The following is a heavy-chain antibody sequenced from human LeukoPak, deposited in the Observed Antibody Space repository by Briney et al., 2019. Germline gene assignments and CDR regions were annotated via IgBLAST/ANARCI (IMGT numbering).Heavy chain of an antibody. CDR3: ARGLGYCSSTSCSFDY. CDR1: GGSISSSSYY. V-gene: IGHV4-39*01. Sequence: KAPETLSLTCTVSGGSISSSSYYWGWIRQPPGKGLEWIGSIYYSGSTYYNPSLKSRVTISVDTSKNQFSLKLSSVTAADTAVYYCARGLGYCSSTSCSFDYWGQGTLVTVSS. CDR2: IYYSGST. D-gene: IGHD2-2*01. J-gene: IGHJ4*02.